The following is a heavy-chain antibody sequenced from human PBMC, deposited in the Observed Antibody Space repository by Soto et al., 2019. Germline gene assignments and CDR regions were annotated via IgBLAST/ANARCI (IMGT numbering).Heavy chain of an antibody. CDR1: GFSLSTRVVG. D-gene: IGHD5-12*01. CDR2: IFWDDDK. Sequence: QITLKESGPTLVKPTQTLTLTCAFSGFSLSTRVVGVGWVRQPPGKALEWLALIFWDDDKWYIPSLRSRLTITEDTSKSQVVLTMTNMDPVDTVTYYCAHRSRGYAYYFDQWGQGTLVTVSS. V-gene: IGHV2-5*02. J-gene: IGHJ4*02. CDR3: AHRSRGYAYYFDQ.